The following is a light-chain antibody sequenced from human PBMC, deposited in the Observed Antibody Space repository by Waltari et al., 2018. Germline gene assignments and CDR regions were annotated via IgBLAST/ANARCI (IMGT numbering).Light chain of an antibody. CDR1: QSVNNY. J-gene: IGKJ4*01. Sequence: PGERATLSCRASQSVNNYLAWYQQKPGQAPRLLIYDASNRATGTPARFSGSGSGTDFTLTISSLQAEDVAVYYCQQYYSIPLTFGGGTTVEIK. V-gene: IGKV3D-15*01. CDR2: DAS. CDR3: QQYYSIPLT.